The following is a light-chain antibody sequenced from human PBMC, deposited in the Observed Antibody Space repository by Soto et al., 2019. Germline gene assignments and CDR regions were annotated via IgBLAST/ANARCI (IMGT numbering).Light chain of an antibody. CDR2: ANT. J-gene: IGLJ2*01. CDR3: QSYDIKLSSPV. V-gene: IGLV1-40*01. Sequence: QSVLTQPPSVSVAPGQRVTISCAGNTSNIGAGYDVHWYQQFPGTAPRLVIHANTNRPSGVPDRFSGSKSGTSASLAITGLQADDEADYHCQSYDIKLSSPVFGGGTKVTVL. CDR1: TSNIGAGYD.